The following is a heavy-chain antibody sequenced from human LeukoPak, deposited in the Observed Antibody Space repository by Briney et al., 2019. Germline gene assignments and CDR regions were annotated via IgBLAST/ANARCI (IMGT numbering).Heavy chain of an antibody. Sequence: PSETLSLTCTVSGGSIGSYYWSWIRQPPGKGLEWIGYIYYSGSTNYNPSLKSRVTISVDTSKNQFSLKLSSVTAADTAVYYCARLTTGVDYWGQGTLVTVSS. CDR1: GGSIGSYY. CDR2: IYYSGST. J-gene: IGHJ4*02. D-gene: IGHD4-11*01. V-gene: IGHV4-59*08. CDR3: ARLTTGVDY.